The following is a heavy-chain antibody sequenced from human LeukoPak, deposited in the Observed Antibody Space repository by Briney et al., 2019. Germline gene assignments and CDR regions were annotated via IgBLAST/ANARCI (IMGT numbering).Heavy chain of an antibody. Sequence: SETLSLTCVVSGGSVSGYYWGWIRQPPGRGLEWIGYVYYSGSTNYNPSFKSRITISVDASRNQFSLQLSSVTAADTAVYYCARIHRYCSGGACYVLDNWGQGTLVAVSS. CDR3: ARIHRYCSGGACYVLDN. CDR1: GGSVSGYY. D-gene: IGHD2-15*01. CDR2: VYYSGST. V-gene: IGHV4-59*02. J-gene: IGHJ4*02.